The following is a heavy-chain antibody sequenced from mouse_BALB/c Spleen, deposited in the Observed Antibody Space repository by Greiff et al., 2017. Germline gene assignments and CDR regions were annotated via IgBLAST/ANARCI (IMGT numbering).Heavy chain of an antibody. CDR3: ARGYDYDVWFAY. CDR2: IWSGGST. J-gene: IGHJ3*01. Sequence: QVQLKQSGPGLVQPSQSLSITCTVSGFSLTSYGVHWVRQSPGKGLEWLGVIWSGGSTDYNAAFISRLSISKDNSKSQVFFKMNSLQANDTAIYYCARGYDYDVWFAYWGQGTLVTVSA. V-gene: IGHV2-2*02. D-gene: IGHD2-4*01. CDR1: GFSLTSYG.